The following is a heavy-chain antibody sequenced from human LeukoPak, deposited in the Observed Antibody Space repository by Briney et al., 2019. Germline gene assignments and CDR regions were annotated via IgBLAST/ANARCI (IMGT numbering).Heavy chain of an antibody. CDR1: GFTFRSNA. J-gene: IGHJ4*02. V-gene: IGHV3-23*01. D-gene: IGHD6-13*01. Sequence: GGSLRLSCTDSGFTFRSNAMSWVRQAPGKGLEWVSAISGSGGSTHYADSVKGRFTISRDNSKNTLYVQMNSLRTEDTAVYYCTKGGVAAARDYWGQGTLVTVSS. CDR3: TKGGVAAARDY. CDR2: ISGSGGST.